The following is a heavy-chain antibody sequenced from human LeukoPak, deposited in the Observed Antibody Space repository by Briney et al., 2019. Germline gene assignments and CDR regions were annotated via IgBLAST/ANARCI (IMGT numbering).Heavy chain of an antibody. CDR3: AKGGNRYGDYTAY. CDR1: GFTFSSYG. V-gene: IGHV3-30*18. J-gene: IGHJ4*02. CDR2: ISYDGSNK. Sequence: GGSLRLSCAASGFTFSSYGMRWVRQAPGKGLEWVAVISYDGSNKYYADSVKGRFTISRDNSKNTLYLQMNSLRAEDTAVYYCAKGGNRYGDYTAYWGQGTLVTVSS. D-gene: IGHD4-17*01.